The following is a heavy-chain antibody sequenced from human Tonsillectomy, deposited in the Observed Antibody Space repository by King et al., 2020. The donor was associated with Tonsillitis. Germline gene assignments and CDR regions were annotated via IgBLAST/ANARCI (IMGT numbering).Heavy chain of an antibody. CDR1: GFTFSSYS. J-gene: IGHJ4*02. CDR3: ARDLVRGKIPFDY. D-gene: IGHD3-10*01. Sequence: VQLVESGGGLVQPGGSLRLSCAASGFTFSSYSMNWVRQAPGKGLEWGSYISSSSTTIYYADSVKGRFTISRDNARNSLYLQMNSLRDEDTAVYYCARDLVRGKIPFDYWGQGTLVTVSS. CDR2: ISSSSTTI. V-gene: IGHV3-48*02.